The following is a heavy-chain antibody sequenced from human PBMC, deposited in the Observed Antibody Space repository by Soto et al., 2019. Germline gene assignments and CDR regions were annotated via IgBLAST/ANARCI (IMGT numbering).Heavy chain of an antibody. D-gene: IGHD3-3*01. V-gene: IGHV3-64*02. CDR1: GFTFSSYA. CDR2: ISSNGGST. J-gene: IGHJ6*02. Sequence: EVQLVESGEGLVQPGGSLRLSCAASGFTFSSYAMHWVRQAPGKGLEYVSAISSNGGSTYYADSVKGRFTISRDNSKNTLYLQMGSLRAEVMAVYYCARGVEYYDFWSGYYYYYGMDVRAQGTTVTVSS. CDR3: ARGVEYYDFWSGYYYYYGMDV.